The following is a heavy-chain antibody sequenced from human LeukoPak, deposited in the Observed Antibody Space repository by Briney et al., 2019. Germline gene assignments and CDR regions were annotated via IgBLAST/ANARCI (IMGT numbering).Heavy chain of an antibody. D-gene: IGHD3-10*01. Sequence: ASVKASCKASGYTFTSYGISWVRQAPGQGLEWMGWISAYNGNTNYAQKLQGRVTMTTDTSTSTAYMELRSLRSDDTAVYYCARLWGGSGSGGGYYCYYYMDVWGKGTTVTVSS. CDR3: ARLWGGSGSGGGYYCYYYMDV. CDR2: ISAYNGNT. J-gene: IGHJ6*03. CDR1: GYTFTSYG. V-gene: IGHV1-18*01.